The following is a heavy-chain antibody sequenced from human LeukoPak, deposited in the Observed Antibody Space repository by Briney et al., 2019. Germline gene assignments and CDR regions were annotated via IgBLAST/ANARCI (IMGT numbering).Heavy chain of an antibody. CDR1: GFTFSSYA. D-gene: IGHD2-2*01. J-gene: IGHJ6*02. V-gene: IGHV3-30-3*01. Sequence: GGSLRLSCAASGFTFSSYAMHWVRQAPGKGLEWVAVISYDGSNKYHADSVKGRFTISRDNSKNTLYLQMNSLRAEDTAVYYCARDIVVVPAAIPSWHYYYGMDVWGQGTTVTVSS. CDR3: ARDIVVVPAAIPSWHYYYGMDV. CDR2: ISYDGSNK.